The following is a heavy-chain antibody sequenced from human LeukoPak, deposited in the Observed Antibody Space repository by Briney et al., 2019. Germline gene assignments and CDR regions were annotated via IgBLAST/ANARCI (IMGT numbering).Heavy chain of an antibody. CDR3: ARAHDYGNVFDI. J-gene: IGHJ3*02. Sequence: PSETLSLTCAVYVGSFSGYYWGWIRQPPGKGLEWIGEINHSGSTNYNPSLKSRVTISVDTSKNQFSLKLSSVTAADTAVYYCARAHDYGNVFDIWGQGTMVTVSS. D-gene: IGHD4-17*01. V-gene: IGHV4-34*01. CDR1: VGSFSGYY. CDR2: INHSGST.